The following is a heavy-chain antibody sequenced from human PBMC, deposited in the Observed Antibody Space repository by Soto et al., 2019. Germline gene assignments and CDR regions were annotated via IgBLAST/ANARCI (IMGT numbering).Heavy chain of an antibody. Sequence: EVQLVESGGGLVQPGRSLRLSCAASGFTFDDYAMHWVRQAPGKGLEWVSGISWNSGSIGYADSVKGRFTISRDNAKNSLYLQMISLRAEDTALYYCAKSGGSSSSWYFDLWGRGTLVTVSS. V-gene: IGHV3-9*01. D-gene: IGHD6-6*01. CDR1: GFTFDDYA. CDR3: AKSGGSSSSWYFDL. CDR2: ISWNSGSI. J-gene: IGHJ2*01.